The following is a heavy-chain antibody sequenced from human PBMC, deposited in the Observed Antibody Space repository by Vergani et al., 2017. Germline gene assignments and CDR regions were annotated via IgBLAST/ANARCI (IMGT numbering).Heavy chain of an antibody. CDR1: GGSISSSSYY. D-gene: IGHD3-10*01. CDR2: IYYSGST. V-gene: IGHV4-39*01. J-gene: IGHJ3*02. CDR3: ATGAAPPYYGSGICAFDI. Sequence: QLQLQESGPGLVKPSETLSLTCTVSGGSISSSSYYWGWIRQPPGKGLEWIGSIYYSGSTYYNPSLKSRVTISVDTSKNQFSLKLSSVTAADTAVYYWATGAAPPYYGSGICAFDIWGQGTMVTVSS.